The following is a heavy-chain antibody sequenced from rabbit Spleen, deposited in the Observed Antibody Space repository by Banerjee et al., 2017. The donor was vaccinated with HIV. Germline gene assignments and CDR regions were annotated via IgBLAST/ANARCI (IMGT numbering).Heavy chain of an antibody. J-gene: IGHJ4*01. Sequence: QSLEESGRGLVRPEGSLTLTCKASGFSFSDRDVMCWVRQAPGKGLEWIACINTATGKDVYANWVNGRFTISRTSSTTVTLQMTSLAAADTATYFCARDLAGAIGWNFYLWGPGTLVTVS. D-gene: IGHD4-1*01. CDR1: GFSFSDRDV. CDR3: ARDLAGAIGWNFYL. V-gene: IGHV1S40*01. CDR2: INTATGKD.